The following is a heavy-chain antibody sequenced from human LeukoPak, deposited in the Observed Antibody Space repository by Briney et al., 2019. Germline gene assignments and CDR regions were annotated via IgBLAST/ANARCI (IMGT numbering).Heavy chain of an antibody. D-gene: IGHD3-22*01. Sequence: ASVKVSCKASGYTFTSYDINWVRQATGQGLEWMGWMNPNSGNTGYAQKFQGRVTMTRNTSISTAYMELSSLRSEDTAVYYCARGATYYYDSSGYYYGFDPLDYWGQGTLVTVSS. V-gene: IGHV1-8*01. CDR2: MNPNSGNT. CDR1: GYTFTSYD. J-gene: IGHJ4*02. CDR3: ARGATYYYDSSGYYYGFDPLDY.